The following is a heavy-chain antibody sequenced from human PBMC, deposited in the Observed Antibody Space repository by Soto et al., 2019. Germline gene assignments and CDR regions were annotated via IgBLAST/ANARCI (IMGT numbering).Heavy chain of an antibody. J-gene: IGHJ3*02. Sequence: GAAVKVFFKASCYTFTSYVITWGGQAPGQGAECIGLVSAYNGNTNYAQKLQGRVTMTTXTXXNXXXKXLXXPRXDDTAGDYCASERGGDAFDIWGQGTMVTVSS. CDR3: ASERGGDAFDI. CDR2: VSAYNGNT. D-gene: IGHD2-15*01. V-gene: IGHV1-18*01. CDR1: CYTFTSYV.